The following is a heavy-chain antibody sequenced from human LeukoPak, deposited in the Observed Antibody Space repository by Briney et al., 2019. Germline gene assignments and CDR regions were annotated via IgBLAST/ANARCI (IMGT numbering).Heavy chain of an antibody. CDR1: GGTFSSYA. Sequence: ASVKVSCKASGGTFSSYAISWVRRAPGQGLEWMGGIIPIFGTANYAQKFQGRVTITADESTSTAYMELSSLRSEDTAVYYCARVGSSGSYFDYWGQGTLVTVSS. CDR2: IIPIFGTA. V-gene: IGHV1-69*13. D-gene: IGHD1-26*01. J-gene: IGHJ4*02. CDR3: ARVGSSGSYFDY.